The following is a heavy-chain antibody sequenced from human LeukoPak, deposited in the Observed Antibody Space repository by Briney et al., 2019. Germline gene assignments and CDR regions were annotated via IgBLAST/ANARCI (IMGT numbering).Heavy chain of an antibody. CDR3: ARDTAYAFDI. CDR2: IKQDGSEK. Sequence: GGSLRLSCAAPGFTFSSYWMSWVRQAPGKGLEWVANIKQDGSEKYYVDSVKGRSTISRDNAKNSLYLQMNSLRAEDTAVYYCARDTAYAFDIWGQGTMVTVSS. J-gene: IGHJ3*02. V-gene: IGHV3-7*01. D-gene: IGHD2-21*02. CDR1: GFTFSSYW.